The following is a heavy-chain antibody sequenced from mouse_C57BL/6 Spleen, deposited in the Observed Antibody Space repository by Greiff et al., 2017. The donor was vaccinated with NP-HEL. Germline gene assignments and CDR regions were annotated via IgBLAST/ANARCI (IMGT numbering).Heavy chain of an antibody. CDR1: GYTFPSYG. Sequence: QVHVKQSGAELARPGASVKLSCKASGYTFPSYGLSWVKQRTGQGLEWIGEIYPRSGNTYYNEKFKGKATLTADKSSSTAYMELRSLTSEDSAVYFCARRDDGYYFDYWGQGTTRTVSS. V-gene: IGHV1-81*01. CDR3: ARRDDGYYFDY. CDR2: IYPRSGNT. D-gene: IGHD2-3*01. J-gene: IGHJ2*01.